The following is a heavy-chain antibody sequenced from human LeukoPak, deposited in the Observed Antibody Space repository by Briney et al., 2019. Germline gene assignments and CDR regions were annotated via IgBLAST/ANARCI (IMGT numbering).Heavy chain of an antibody. CDR2: ISSSSSTI. Sequence: GGSLRLSCAASGLTFSSYGMHWVRQAPGKGLEWVSYISSSSSTIYYADSVKGRFTISRDNAKNSLYLQMNSLRDEDTAVYYCARDGMVRGVIIWDAFDIWGQGTMVTVSS. CDR1: GLTFSSYG. CDR3: ARDGMVRGVIIWDAFDI. D-gene: IGHD3-10*01. V-gene: IGHV3-48*02. J-gene: IGHJ3*02.